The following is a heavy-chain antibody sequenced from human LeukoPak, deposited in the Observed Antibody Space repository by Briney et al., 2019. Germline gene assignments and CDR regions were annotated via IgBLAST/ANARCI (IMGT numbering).Heavy chain of an antibody. J-gene: IGHJ4*02. V-gene: IGHV4-4*07. CDR2: IYTSGST. CDR1: GGSISSYY. D-gene: IGHD3-10*01. Sequence: SETLSLTCTVSGGSISSYYWSWIRQPAGKGLEWIGRIYTSGSTNYNPSLKSRVTMSVDTSKNQFSLKLSSVTAADTAVYYCARDSYYYGSGYYAHFDYWGQGTLVTVS. CDR3: ARDSYYYGSGYYAHFDY.